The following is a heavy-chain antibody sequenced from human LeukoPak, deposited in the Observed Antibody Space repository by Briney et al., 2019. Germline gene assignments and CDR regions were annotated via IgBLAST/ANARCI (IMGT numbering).Heavy chain of an antibody. Sequence: GGSLRLSCAASGFTFSSYSMNWVRQAPGKGLEWVSSLSSSSNYIYYADSVKGRFTISRDNAKNSLYLQMNSLRAEDTAVYYCARDPSSGWYLKGWFDPWGQGTLVTVSS. V-gene: IGHV3-21*01. CDR3: ARDPSSGWYLKGWFDP. J-gene: IGHJ5*02. D-gene: IGHD6-19*01. CDR1: GFTFSSYS. CDR2: LSSSSNYI.